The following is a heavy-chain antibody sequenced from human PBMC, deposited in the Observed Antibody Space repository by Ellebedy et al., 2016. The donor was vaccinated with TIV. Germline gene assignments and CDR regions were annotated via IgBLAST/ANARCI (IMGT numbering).Heavy chain of an antibody. Sequence: ASVKVSCXVSGYTLTELSMHWVRQAPGKGLEWMGGFDPEDGETIYAQKFQGRVTMTEDTSTDTAYMELRSLRSDDTAVYYCARAPVKGPAGTFDYWGQGTLVTVSS. CDR2: FDPEDGET. J-gene: IGHJ4*02. V-gene: IGHV1-24*01. D-gene: IGHD6-13*01. CDR3: ARAPVKGPAGTFDY. CDR1: GYTLTELS.